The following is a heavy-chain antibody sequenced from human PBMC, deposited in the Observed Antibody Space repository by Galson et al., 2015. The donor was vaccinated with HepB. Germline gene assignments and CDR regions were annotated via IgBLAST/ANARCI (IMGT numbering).Heavy chain of an antibody. V-gene: IGHV3-23*01. CDR2: ISAGGGSI. CDR1: GPTFSTYA. D-gene: IGHD3-3*01. CDR3: AKGSGGWHHYYMDV. Sequence: SLRLSCAVSGPTFSTYAMSWVRRAPGKGLEWVSEISAGGGSIDYADSVKGRFTISRDNSKDTLYLQMNNLRVGDTAVYYCAKGSGGWHHYYMDVWGKGTTVTVS. J-gene: IGHJ6*03.